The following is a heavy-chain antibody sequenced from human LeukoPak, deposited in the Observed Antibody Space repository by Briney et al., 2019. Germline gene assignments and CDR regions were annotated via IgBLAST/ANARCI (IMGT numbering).Heavy chain of an antibody. J-gene: IGHJ4*01. V-gene: IGHV6-1*01. CDR3: ARDLAGFGGYSYGMVDY. CDR2: TYYRSKWYN. D-gene: IGHD5-18*01. Sequence: SQTLSLTCAISGDSVSSNSATWNWIRQSPSRGLEWLGRTYYRSKWYNDYALSVKSRITINPDTSKNQFSLHLNSVTPEDTVVYYCARDLAGFGGYSYGMVDYWGQGTLVTVSS. CDR1: GDSVSSNSAT.